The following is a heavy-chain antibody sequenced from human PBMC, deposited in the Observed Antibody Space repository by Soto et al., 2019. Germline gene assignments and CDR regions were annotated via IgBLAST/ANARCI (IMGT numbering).Heavy chain of an antibody. V-gene: IGHV4-39*01. CDR2: IYYSEST. CDR3: ARYQRNDWQWLEVFDY. D-gene: IGHD6-19*01. CDR1: GGSISSSSYY. Sequence: TSETLSLTCTVSGGSISSSSYYWGWIRQPPGKGLEWIGSIYYSESTYYNPSLKSRVTISVDTSKNQFSLKLSSVTAADTAVYYCARYQRNDWQWLEVFDYWGQGTLVTVSS. J-gene: IGHJ4*02.